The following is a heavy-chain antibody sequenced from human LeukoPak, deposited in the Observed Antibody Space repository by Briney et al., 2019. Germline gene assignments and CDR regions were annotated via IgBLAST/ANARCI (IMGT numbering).Heavy chain of an antibody. CDR1: GGSICSSSYY. J-gene: IGHJ5*02. Sequence: SETLSLTCTVSGGSICSSSYYWGWIRQPPGKGLEWIGSIYYSGSTYYNPSLKSRVTISVDTSKNQFSLKLSSVTAADTAFYYCVRDIGLGGKGFDPWGQGTLVAVSS. D-gene: IGHD3-16*01. V-gene: IGHV4-39*07. CDR3: VRDIGLGGKGFDP. CDR2: IYYSGST.